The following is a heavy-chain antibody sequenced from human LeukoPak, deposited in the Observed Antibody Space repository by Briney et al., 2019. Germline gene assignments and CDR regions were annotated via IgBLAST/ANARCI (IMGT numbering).Heavy chain of an antibody. CDR1: GFTFSSYA. D-gene: IGHD6-13*01. CDR2: ISGSGGST. CDR3: AKSGDSSSWYLYYFDY. V-gene: IGHV3-23*01. Sequence: GGSLRLSCAASGFTFSSYAMSWVRQAPGKGLEWASAISGSGGSTYYADSVKGRFTISRDNSKNTLYLQMNSLRAEDTAVYYCAKSGDSSSWYLYYFDYWGQGTLVTVSS. J-gene: IGHJ4*02.